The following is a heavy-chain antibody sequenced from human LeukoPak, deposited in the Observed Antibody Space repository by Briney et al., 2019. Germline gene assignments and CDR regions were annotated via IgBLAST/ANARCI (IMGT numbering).Heavy chain of an antibody. Sequence: GGSLRLSCAASGFTFSSYEMNWVRQAPGKGLEWVSYISSSGSTIYYADSVKGRFTISRDNAKNSLYLQMNSLRAEDTAAYYCARDAVWAGVGAFDIWGQGTMVTVSS. CDR3: ARDAVWAGVGAFDI. V-gene: IGHV3-48*03. D-gene: IGHD3-3*01. J-gene: IGHJ3*02. CDR2: ISSSGSTI. CDR1: GFTFSSYE.